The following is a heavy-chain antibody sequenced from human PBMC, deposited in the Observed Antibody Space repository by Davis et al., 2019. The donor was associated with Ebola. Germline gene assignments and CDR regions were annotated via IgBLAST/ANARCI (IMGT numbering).Heavy chain of an antibody. Sequence: PAGSLRLSCTVSGGSISSHYWSWIRQPAGKGLEWIGRIYTSGRTNYNPSLKSRVTMSVDTSKNQFSLRLSSVTAADTAVYYCVRDGCPGGSCYCGDYWGQGTLVTVSS. D-gene: IGHD2-15*01. CDR1: GGSISSHY. V-gene: IGHV4-4*07. J-gene: IGHJ4*02. CDR2: IYTSGRT. CDR3: VRDGCPGGSCYCGDY.